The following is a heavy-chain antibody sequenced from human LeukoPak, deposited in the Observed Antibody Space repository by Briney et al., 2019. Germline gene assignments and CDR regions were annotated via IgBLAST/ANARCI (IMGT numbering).Heavy chain of an antibody. V-gene: IGHV3-30*07. D-gene: IGHD6-13*01. Sequence: PGGSLRLSCAASGFTFITYSMHWVRQAPGRGLECVAVISYDGSDKYYADSVKGRFTISRDDSQNTLYLQMNSLRAEDTAVYYCARPKYSSSWYYFDYWGQGTLVTVSS. CDR1: GFTFITYS. CDR2: ISYDGSDK. J-gene: IGHJ4*02. CDR3: ARPKYSSSWYYFDY.